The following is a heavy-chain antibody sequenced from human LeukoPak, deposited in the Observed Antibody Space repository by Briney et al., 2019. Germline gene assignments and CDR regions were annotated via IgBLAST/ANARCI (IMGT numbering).Heavy chain of an antibody. J-gene: IGHJ4*02. CDR1: GFTFSSYG. Sequence: GGSLRLSCAASGFTFSSYGMHWVRQAPGKGLEWVAFIRYDGSNKYYADSVKGRFTISRDNSKNTLYLQMNSLRAEDTAVYYCARERKLPCIGVAGIFDYWGQGTLVTVSS. V-gene: IGHV3-30*02. D-gene: IGHD6-19*01. CDR3: ARERKLPCIGVAGIFDY. CDR2: IRYDGSNK.